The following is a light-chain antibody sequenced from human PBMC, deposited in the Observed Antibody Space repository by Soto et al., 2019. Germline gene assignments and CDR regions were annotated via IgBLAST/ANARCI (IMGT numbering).Light chain of an antibody. CDR2: AAS. J-gene: IGKJ1*01. CDR1: QGISNY. CDR3: QRYISAPWA. Sequence: DIQMTQSPSSLSASVGDRVTITCRASQGISNYLAWYQQKPGKVPKLLIYAASTLQSGVSSRFSGSGSGTDFTLTISSLQPEDVATYYSQRYISAPWAFSQGTKVEIK. V-gene: IGKV1-27*01.